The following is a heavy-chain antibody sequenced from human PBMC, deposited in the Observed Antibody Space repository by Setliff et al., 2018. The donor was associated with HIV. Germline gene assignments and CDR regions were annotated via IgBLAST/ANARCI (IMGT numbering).Heavy chain of an antibody. CDR1: GYTFTAYG. D-gene: IGHD2-15*01. V-gene: IGHV1-18*01. CDR2: ISTYSDET. Sequence: GASVKVSCKPSGYTFTAYGLSWVRQAPGQGLEWMGWISTYSDETSYAQKLQGRVTMTTDTSTYTAFMELRSLKSDDTAVYYCARDRLTAGKYCSDSRCDDAFDIWGQGTMVTVSS. CDR3: ARDRLTAGKYCSDSRCDDAFDI. J-gene: IGHJ3*02.